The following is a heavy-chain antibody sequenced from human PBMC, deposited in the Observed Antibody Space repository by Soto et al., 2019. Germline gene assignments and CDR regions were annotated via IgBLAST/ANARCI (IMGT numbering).Heavy chain of an antibody. CDR1: GYTFTSYG. CDR3: ARTYYGSGSYIRDFDY. D-gene: IGHD3-10*01. J-gene: IGHJ4*02. CDR2: ISAYNGNT. Sequence: ASVKVSCKASGYTFTSYGISWVRQAPGQGLEWMGWISAYNGNTNYAQKLQGRVTMTTDTSTSTAYMELRSLRSDDTAVYYCARTYYGSGSYIRDFDYWGQGTLVTVSS. V-gene: IGHV1-18*01.